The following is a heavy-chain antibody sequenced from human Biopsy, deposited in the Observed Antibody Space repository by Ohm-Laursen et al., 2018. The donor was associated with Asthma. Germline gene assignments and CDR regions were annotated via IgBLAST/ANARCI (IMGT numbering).Heavy chain of an antibody. Sequence: VKISCKALGGTFNTYVIGWVRQAPGKGLEWMGGINSVFGTTTYPQKFQDRVTITADDSTSTVYMELSSLRSEDTAVYYCARKAGSCISRTCYSLDFWGQGTLVTVSS. CDR3: ARKAGSCISRTCYSLDF. CDR1: GGTFNTYV. CDR2: INSVFGTT. D-gene: IGHD2-2*01. J-gene: IGHJ4*02. V-gene: IGHV1-69*13.